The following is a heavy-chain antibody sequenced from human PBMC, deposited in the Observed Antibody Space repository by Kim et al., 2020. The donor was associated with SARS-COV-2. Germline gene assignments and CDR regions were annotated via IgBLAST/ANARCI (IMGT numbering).Heavy chain of an antibody. J-gene: IGHJ4*02. CDR2: IYYSGST. Sequence: SETLSLTCTVSGGSVSSGSYYWSWIRQPPGKGLEWIGYIYYSGSTNYNPSLKSRVTISVDTSKNQFSLKLSSVTAADTAVYYCARVGGAYYDSSGYYGLEDYWGQGTLVTVSS. CDR1: GGSVSSGSYY. V-gene: IGHV4-61*01. CDR3: ARVGGAYYDSSGYYGLEDY. D-gene: IGHD3-22*01.